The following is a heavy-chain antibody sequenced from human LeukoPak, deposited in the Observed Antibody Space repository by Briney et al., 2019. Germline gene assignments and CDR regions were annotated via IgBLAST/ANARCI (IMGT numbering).Heavy chain of an antibody. CDR1: GYTFTSYY. Sequence: ASVKVSCKASGYTFTSYYMYWVRQAPGQGLEWMGIINPSGGSTSYAQKSQGRVTMTRDTSTSTVYMELSSLRSEDTAVYYCARESYDSSGYWVAFDIWGQGTMVTVSS. CDR3: ARESYDSSGYWVAFDI. V-gene: IGHV1-46*01. J-gene: IGHJ3*02. CDR2: INPSGGST. D-gene: IGHD3-22*01.